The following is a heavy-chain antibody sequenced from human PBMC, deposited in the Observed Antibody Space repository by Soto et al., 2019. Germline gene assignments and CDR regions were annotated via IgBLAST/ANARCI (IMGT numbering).Heavy chain of an antibody. CDR1: GGTFSSYA. V-gene: IGHV1-69*01. CDR3: ARVPRMNYYDSSGYYVSPFDY. Sequence: QVQLVQSGAEVKKPGSSVKVSCKASGGTFSSYAISWVRQAPGQGLEWMGGIIPIFGTANYAQKFQGRVTITADESTSTAYMELSSLRSEETAVYYCARVPRMNYYDSSGYYVSPFDYWGQGTLVTVSS. D-gene: IGHD3-22*01. J-gene: IGHJ4*02. CDR2: IIPIFGTA.